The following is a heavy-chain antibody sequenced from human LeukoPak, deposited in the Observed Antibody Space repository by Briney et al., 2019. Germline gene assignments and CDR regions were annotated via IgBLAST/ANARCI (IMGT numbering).Heavy chain of an antibody. CDR3: AKDLYSSGWFGDYYYYGMDV. Sequence: SGGSLRLSCAASGFTFSSYAMSWVRQAPGKGLEWVSAISGSGGSTYYADSVKGRFTISRDNSKNTLYLQMNSLRAEDTAVYYYAKDLYSSGWFGDYYYYGMDVWGQGTTVTVSS. CDR1: GFTFSSYA. V-gene: IGHV3-23*01. J-gene: IGHJ6*02. D-gene: IGHD6-19*01. CDR2: ISGSGGST.